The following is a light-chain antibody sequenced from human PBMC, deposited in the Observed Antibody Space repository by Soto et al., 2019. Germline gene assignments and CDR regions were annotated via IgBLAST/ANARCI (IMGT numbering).Light chain of an antibody. CDR2: KAS. Sequence: DIQMTQSPSTLSASVGDRVTITCRSSQSVDTCVAWYQQKPGKAPHLLIYKASSLETGVPSRFSGSGSVTEFTLTISSLQPDDFATYYCQQFYRYPWTVGQGTKVEIK. J-gene: IGKJ1*01. CDR1: QSVDTC. CDR3: QQFYRYPWT. V-gene: IGKV1-5*03.